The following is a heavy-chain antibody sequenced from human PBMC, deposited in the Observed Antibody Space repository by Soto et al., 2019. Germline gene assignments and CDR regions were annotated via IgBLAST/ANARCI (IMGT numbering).Heavy chain of an antibody. CDR1: GGTFSSYA. J-gene: IGHJ4*02. CDR3: ARGGCSSKSCYKDEYFDY. D-gene: IGHD2-2*02. Sequence: SVKVSCKASGGTFSSYAISWVRQAPGQGLEWMGGIIPIFGTANYAQKFQGRVTITADESTSTAYMELSSLRSEDTAVYYCARGGCSSKSCYKDEYFDYWGQGTLVTVYS. CDR2: IIPIFGTA. V-gene: IGHV1-69*13.